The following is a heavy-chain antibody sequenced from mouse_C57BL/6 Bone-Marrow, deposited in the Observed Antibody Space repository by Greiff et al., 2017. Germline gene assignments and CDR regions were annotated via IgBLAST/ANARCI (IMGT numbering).Heavy chain of an antibody. CDR2: ISNGGGST. V-gene: IGHV5-12*01. J-gene: IGHJ3*01. CDR3: ARHDYVSWFAY. CDR1: GFTFSDYY. Sequence: EVQRVESGGGLVQPGGSLKLSCAASGFTFSDYYMYWVRQTPEKRLEWVAYISNGGGSTYYPDTVKGRFTISRDNAKNTLYLQMSRLKSEDTAMYYCARHDYVSWFAYWGQGTLVTVSA. D-gene: IGHD2-4*01.